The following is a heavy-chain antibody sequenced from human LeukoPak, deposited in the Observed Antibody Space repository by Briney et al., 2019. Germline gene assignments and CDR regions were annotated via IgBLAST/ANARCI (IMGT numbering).Heavy chain of an antibody. D-gene: IGHD2-15*01. Sequence: PGGSLRLSCAASGFSLDDYGMSWVRQVPGKGLEWVSGIDWNGGSIHYGDSLKGRFTISRDNAKNSLYLQVESLRAEDTALYYCARGPRGCSGGSCAQFDYWGQGTLVTVSS. CDR2: IDWNGGSI. V-gene: IGHV3-20*04. CDR3: ARGPRGCSGGSCAQFDY. CDR1: GFSLDDYG. J-gene: IGHJ4*02.